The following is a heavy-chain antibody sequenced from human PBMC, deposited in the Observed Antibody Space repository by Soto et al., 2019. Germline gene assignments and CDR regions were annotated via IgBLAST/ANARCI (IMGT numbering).Heavy chain of an antibody. CDR1: GYTFSDYY. V-gene: IGHV1-2*02. Sequence: QVQLVQSGAEVKKPGASMKVSCKASGYTFSDYYMHWVRQAPGQGLECMRWISPNNGARNYAQKFQERVPMDRDESITTVFMELRRLRSDNPELYSSGRGGGVCRTGSCNSSLGDAFDVWGQGITGNVSS. J-gene: IGHJ3*01. D-gene: IGHD2-15*01. CDR2: ISPNNGAR. CDR3: GRGGGVCRTGSCNSSLGDAFDV.